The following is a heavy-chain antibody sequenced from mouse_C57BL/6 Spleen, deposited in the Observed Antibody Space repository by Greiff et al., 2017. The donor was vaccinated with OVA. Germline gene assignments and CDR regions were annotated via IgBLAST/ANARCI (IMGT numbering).Heavy chain of an antibody. CDR2: INPGSGGT. CDR1: GYAFTNYL. V-gene: IGHV1-54*01. Sequence: QVQLQQSGAELVRPGTSVKVSCKASGYAFTNYLIEWVKQRPGQGLEWIGVINPGSGGTHYNEKFKGKATLTADKSSSTAYMQLSSLTSEDSAVYFCASRGDWFAYWGQGTLVTVSA. CDR3: ASRGDWFAY. J-gene: IGHJ3*01.